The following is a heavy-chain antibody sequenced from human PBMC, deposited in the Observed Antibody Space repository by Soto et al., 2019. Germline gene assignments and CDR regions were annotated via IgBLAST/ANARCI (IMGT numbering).Heavy chain of an antibody. V-gene: IGHV4-59*08. J-gene: IGHJ4*02. CDR2: IYYSGST. CDR1: GGSISSYY. Sequence: QVQLQESGPGLVKPSETLSLTCTVSGGSISSYYWSWIRQPPGKGLEWIGYIYYSGSTNYNPSRKSRVTISVDTSKNQFSLRLSSVTAADTAVYYCARRYGGTFDYWGQGTLVTVSS. D-gene: IGHD2-15*01. CDR3: ARRYGGTFDY.